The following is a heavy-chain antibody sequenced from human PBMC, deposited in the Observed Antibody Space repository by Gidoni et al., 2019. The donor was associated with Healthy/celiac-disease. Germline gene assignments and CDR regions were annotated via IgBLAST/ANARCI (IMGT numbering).Heavy chain of an antibody. D-gene: IGHD5-12*01. CDR1: GFTFSSYG. CDR2: IWYDGSNK. V-gene: IGHV3-33*01. J-gene: IGHJ6*02. CDR3: ARDGVDIVATEDRENYYYYYGMDV. Sequence: QVQLVESGGGVVQPGRYLRLSCAASGFTFSSYGMHWVRQAPGKGLEWVAVIWYDGSNKYYADSVKGRFTISRDNSKNTLYLQMNSLRAEDTAVYYCARDGVDIVATEDRENYYYYYGMDVWGQGTTVTVSS.